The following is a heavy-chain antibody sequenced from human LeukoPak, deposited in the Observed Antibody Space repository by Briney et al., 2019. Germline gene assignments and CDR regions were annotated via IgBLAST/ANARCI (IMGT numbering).Heavy chain of an antibody. CDR2: IKKDGSEK. Sequence: PGGSLRLSCAASGFTFSSHWMSWVRQAPGKGLEWVANIKKDGSEKYYVDAVKGRFTISRHNANTSLYLQMNSLRAEDTAVYYCARDLSGIAGYTYGRGIDYWGQGTLVTVSS. J-gene: IGHJ4*02. CDR1: GFTFSSHW. V-gene: IGHV3-7*01. CDR3: ARDLSGIAGYTYGRGIDY. D-gene: IGHD5-18*01.